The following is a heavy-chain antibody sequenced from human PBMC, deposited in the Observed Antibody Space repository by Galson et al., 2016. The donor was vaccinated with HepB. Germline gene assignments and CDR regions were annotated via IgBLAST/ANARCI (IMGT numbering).Heavy chain of an antibody. Sequence: SVKVSCKVSGYTLNRYGIAWVRQAPGQGLEWMGWVSAHNVDTDYAQRFQGRLSMTTDTATNTAYLELRSLRSDDTAIYYCARDTMIAVMPGAFDVWGQGTMVIVSS. CDR2: VSAHNVDT. V-gene: IGHV1-18*01. CDR3: ARDTMIAVMPGAFDV. D-gene: IGHD3-22*01. CDR1: GYTLNRYG. J-gene: IGHJ3*01.